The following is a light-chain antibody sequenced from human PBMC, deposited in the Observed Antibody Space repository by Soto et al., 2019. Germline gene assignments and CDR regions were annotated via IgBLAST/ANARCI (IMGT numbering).Light chain of an antibody. CDR2: EVT. V-gene: IGLV2-14*01. CDR3: NSYTTSRTYV. Sequence: QSVLTQPASVSGSPGQSITISCTGTTTDVGGYDYVSWYQHRPGEAPKLVIFEVTKRPSGVSNRFSGSKSGNTASLTISGLQAEDEADYFCNSYTTSRTYVFGSGTKVTVL. CDR1: TTDVGGYDY. J-gene: IGLJ1*01.